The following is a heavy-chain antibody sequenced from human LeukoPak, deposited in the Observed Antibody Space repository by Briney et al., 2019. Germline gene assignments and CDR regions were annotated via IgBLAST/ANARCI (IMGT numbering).Heavy chain of an antibody. CDR2: VSISGEIT. J-gene: IGHJ6*03. V-gene: IGHV3-23*01. CDR1: GFTFTRHA. CDR3: TKAGDYSYYYMDV. D-gene: IGHD4-17*01. Sequence: GGCLRLSCAASGFTFTRHAMIWVRQAPGKGLEWVSAVSISGEITYYADSVKGRFTISRDNSKNTPYLQMNSLRAEDTAVYYCTKAGDYSYYYMDVWAKGTTVTVSS.